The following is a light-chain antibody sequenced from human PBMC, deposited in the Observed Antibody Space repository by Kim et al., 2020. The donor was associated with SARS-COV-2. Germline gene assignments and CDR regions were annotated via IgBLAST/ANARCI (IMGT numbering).Light chain of an antibody. CDR1: QSGKNW. Sequence: SVVDRVAITCRASQSGKNWLAWYQHKPGKAPNLLIYKVSTLEPGVPSRFSGSGSGTEFTLTFSTLQPDDFATYYSKHYNTYLLWAFGQGTKVDSK. J-gene: IGKJ1*01. CDR3: KHYNTYLLWA. V-gene: IGKV1-5*03. CDR2: KVS.